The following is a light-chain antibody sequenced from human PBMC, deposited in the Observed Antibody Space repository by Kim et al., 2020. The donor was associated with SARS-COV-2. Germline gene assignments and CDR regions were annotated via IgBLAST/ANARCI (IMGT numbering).Light chain of an antibody. Sequence: SVSPGQTASITCSGERLGNKYVCWYQQKPGQSPVVVIYQDTQRPSGIPERFSGSNSGNTATLTISGTQAMDEADYYCQAWDSTTTVFGGGTQLTVL. J-gene: IGLJ2*01. CDR1: RLGNKY. CDR2: QDT. CDR3: QAWDSTTTV. V-gene: IGLV3-1*01.